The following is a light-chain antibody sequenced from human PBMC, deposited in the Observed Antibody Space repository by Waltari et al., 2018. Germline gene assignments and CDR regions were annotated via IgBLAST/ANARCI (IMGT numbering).Light chain of an antibody. Sequence: EIVLTQSPGTLSLSPGERATLSCRASKSISKYLAWYQQKPDQAPRLLIYDTSTRATGIPDRVSGSGSGTEFSLSISRLEPEDFAVYYCQKYGTLPATFGQGTKVELK. J-gene: IGKJ1*01. CDR1: KSISKY. V-gene: IGKV3-20*01. CDR2: DTS. CDR3: QKYGTLPAT.